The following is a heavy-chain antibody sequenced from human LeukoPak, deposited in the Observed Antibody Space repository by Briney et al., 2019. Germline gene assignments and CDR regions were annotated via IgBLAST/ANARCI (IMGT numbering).Heavy chain of an antibody. V-gene: IGHV3-7*01. D-gene: IGHD6-13*01. CDR1: GFTFSSYW. J-gene: IGHJ6*03. CDR2: IKQDGSEK. Sequence: GSLRLSCAASGFTFSSYWMSWVRQAPGKGLEWVANIKQDGSEKYYVDSVKGRFTISRDNAKNSLYLQMNSLRAEDTAVYYCARDLSGSSSWYSPHYYYYYMDVWGKGTTVTVSS. CDR3: ARDLSGSSSWYSPHYYYYYMDV.